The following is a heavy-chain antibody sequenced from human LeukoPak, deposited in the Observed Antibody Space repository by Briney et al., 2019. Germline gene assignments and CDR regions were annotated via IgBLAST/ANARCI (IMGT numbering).Heavy chain of an antibody. CDR3: ARHGSEWAFDF. J-gene: IGHJ4*02. CDR1: GGSFNTYY. D-gene: IGHD6-19*01. CDR2: ITDSGNT. Sequence: SETLSLTWTVSGGSFNTYYWSWIRQPPGKALEWIGFITDSGNTYYNPSLQSRLAISVDTSKTHFFLKLRAVAAADTAIYYCARHGSEWAFDFWGEGTLVTVPS. V-gene: IGHV4-59*08.